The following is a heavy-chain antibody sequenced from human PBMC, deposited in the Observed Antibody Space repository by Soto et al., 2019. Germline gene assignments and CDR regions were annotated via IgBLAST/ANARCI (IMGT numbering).Heavy chain of an antibody. D-gene: IGHD3-9*01. J-gene: IGHJ4*02. CDR1: GFTFSSYS. V-gene: IGHV3-48*02. CDR2: ISSSSSTI. Sequence: GSLRLSCAASGFTFSSYSMNWVRQAPGKGLEWVSYISSSSSTIYYADSVKGRFTISRDNAKNSLYLQMNSLRDEDTAVYYCARSIFDWLLSNIDYWGQGTLVTVSS. CDR3: ARSIFDWLLSNIDY.